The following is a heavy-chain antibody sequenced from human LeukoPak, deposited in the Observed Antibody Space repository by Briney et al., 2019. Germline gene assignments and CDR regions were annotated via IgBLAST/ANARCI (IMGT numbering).Heavy chain of an antibody. CDR3: ARDVSPFYDSSGRGDFC. CDR2: INPNSGGT. D-gene: IGHD3-22*01. Sequence: ASVKVSCKASGYTFTGYYMHWVRQAPGQGLEWMGWINPNSGGTNYAQKFQGRVTMTRDTSISTAYMELSRLRSDDTAVYYCARDVSPFYDSSGRGDFCWGQGTLVTVSS. CDR1: GYTFTGYY. J-gene: IGHJ4*02. V-gene: IGHV1-2*02.